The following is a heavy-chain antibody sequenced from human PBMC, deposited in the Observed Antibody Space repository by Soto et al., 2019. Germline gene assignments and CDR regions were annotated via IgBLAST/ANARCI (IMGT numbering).Heavy chain of an antibody. D-gene: IGHD1-1*01. V-gene: IGHV4-31*03. CDR1: GGSMTTGDQY. Sequence: SETLSLTCTVTGGSMTTGDQYWTWIRHRPGEGLEWFGYINHRGSLYYNPSLESRVPMSVDTSKNQFSLNLSSVTAADTAVYYCARELPQRQGRNMDVWGQGTTVTVSS. J-gene: IGHJ6*02. CDR2: INHRGSL. CDR3: ARELPQRQGRNMDV.